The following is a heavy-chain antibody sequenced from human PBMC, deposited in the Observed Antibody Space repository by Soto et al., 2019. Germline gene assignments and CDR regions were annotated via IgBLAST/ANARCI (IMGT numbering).Heavy chain of an antibody. CDR1: GGSISSGGYY. CDR2: IYYSGST. V-gene: IGHV4-31*03. J-gene: IGHJ4*02. CDR3: ANVNYFDKYFDF. Sequence: SETLSLTCTVSGGSISSGGYYWSWIRQHPGKGLEWIGYIYYSGSTYYNPSLKSRVTISVDTSKNQFSLKLSSVTAADTAVYYCANVNYFDKYFDFWGQGTLVTVSS. D-gene: IGHD3-22*01.